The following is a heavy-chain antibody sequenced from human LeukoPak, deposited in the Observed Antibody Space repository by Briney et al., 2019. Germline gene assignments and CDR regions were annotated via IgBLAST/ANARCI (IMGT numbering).Heavy chain of an antibody. CDR3: ARKYSSSSYYYYYYMDV. Sequence: SSETLSLTCAVYGGSFSGYYWSWIGQPPGKGLEWIGEINHSGSNNYNPSLKSRVTISVDTSKNQFSLKLSSVTAADTAVYYCARKYSSSSYYYYYYMDVWGKGTTVTVSS. V-gene: IGHV4-34*01. D-gene: IGHD6-6*01. J-gene: IGHJ6*03. CDR2: INHSGSN. CDR1: GGSFSGYY.